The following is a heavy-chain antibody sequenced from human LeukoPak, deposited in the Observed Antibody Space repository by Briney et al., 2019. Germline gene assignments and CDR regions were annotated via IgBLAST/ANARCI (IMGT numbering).Heavy chain of an antibody. V-gene: IGHV3-48*04. Sequence: GGSLRLSCAASGFTFSGYSMNWVREAPGKGLEWVSYISSSSSTIYYADSVKGRFTISRDNAKNSLYLQMNSLRAEDTAVYYCARTGGTPYNWFDPWGQGTLVTAPS. CDR3: ARTGGTPYNWFDP. CDR1: GFTFSGYS. D-gene: IGHD2-8*02. CDR2: ISSSSSTI. J-gene: IGHJ5*02.